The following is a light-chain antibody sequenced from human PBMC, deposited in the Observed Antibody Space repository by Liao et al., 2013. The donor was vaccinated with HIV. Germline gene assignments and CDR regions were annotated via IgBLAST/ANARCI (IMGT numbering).Light chain of an antibody. J-gene: IGLJ1*01. V-gene: IGLV3-21*01. CDR2: QDS. CDR1: NIGSKS. Sequence: SYELTQPPSVSVAPGKTARITCGGNNIGSKSVHWYQQKPGQSPVLVIYQDSKRPSGIPERFSGSNSGTTATLTISGTQAVDEADYYCQAWDTTSLYVFGTGTKVTVL. CDR3: QAWDTTSLYV.